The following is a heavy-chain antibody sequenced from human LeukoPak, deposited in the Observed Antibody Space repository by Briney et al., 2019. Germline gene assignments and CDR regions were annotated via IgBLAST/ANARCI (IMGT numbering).Heavy chain of an antibody. J-gene: IGHJ4*02. CDR3: AKDEFSYSSSWSDPYDY. Sequence: SVKVSCKASGGTFSSYAISWVRQAPGQGLEWMGGIIPIFGTANYAQKFQGRVTITADESTSTAYMELSSLRSEDTAVYYCAKDEFSYSSSWSDPYDYWGQGTLVTVSS. D-gene: IGHD6-13*01. CDR2: IIPIFGTA. V-gene: IGHV1-69*01. CDR1: GGTFSSYA.